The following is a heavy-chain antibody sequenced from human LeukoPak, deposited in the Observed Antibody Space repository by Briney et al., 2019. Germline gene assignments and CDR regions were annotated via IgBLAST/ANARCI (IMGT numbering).Heavy chain of an antibody. D-gene: IGHD6-19*01. V-gene: IGHV3-30*04. CDR3: ARDPYSSGLFDY. J-gene: IGHJ4*02. Sequence: GRSLRLSCAASGFTFSSYAMHWVRQAPGKGLEWVAVISYDGSNKYYADSVKGRFTISRDNSKNTLYLQMNSLRAEDTAVYYCARDPYSSGLFDYWGQGTLVTVSS. CDR2: ISYDGSNK. CDR1: GFTFSSYA.